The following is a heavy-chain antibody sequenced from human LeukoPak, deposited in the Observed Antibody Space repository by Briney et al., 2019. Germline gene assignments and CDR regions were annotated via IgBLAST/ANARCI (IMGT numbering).Heavy chain of an antibody. CDR3: ARGQRRLQDY. J-gene: IGHJ4*02. Sequence: PSETLSLTCTVSGGSISSSSYYWGWIRQPPGKGLEWIGSIYYSGSTYYNPSLKSQVTISLDTSKSQISLKLSSVTAADTAVYYCARGQRRLQDYWGQGTLVTVSS. CDR1: GGSISSSSYY. CDR2: IYYSGST. V-gene: IGHV4-39*07.